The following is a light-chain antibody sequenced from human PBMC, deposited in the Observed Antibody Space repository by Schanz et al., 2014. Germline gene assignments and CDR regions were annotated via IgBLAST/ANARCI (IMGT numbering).Light chain of an antibody. CDR3: AAWDDSLNGV. CDR2: GNS. CDR1: SSNIGAGYD. V-gene: IGLV1-40*01. J-gene: IGLJ2*01. Sequence: QSVLTQPPSVSGAPGQRVTISCTGSSSNIGAGYDVHWYQQLPGTAPKLLIYGNSDRPSGVPDRFSGSKSGTSASLVITGLQADDEADYYCAAWDDSLNGVFGGGTKLTVL.